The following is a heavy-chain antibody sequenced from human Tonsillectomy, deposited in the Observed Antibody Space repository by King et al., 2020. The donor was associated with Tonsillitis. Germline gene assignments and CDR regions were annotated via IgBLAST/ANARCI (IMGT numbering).Heavy chain of an antibody. CDR1: GYTFTGYY. D-gene: IGHD2-15*01. CDR3: ARGVEYCSGGSCYPDFDY. V-gene: IGHV1-2*02. J-gene: IGHJ4*02. Sequence: QLVQSGAEVKKPGASVKVSCKASGYTFTGYYMHWVRQAPGQGLEWMGWINPNSGGTNYAQKFQGRVTMTRDTSISTAYLELSRLRSDDTAVYYCARGVEYCSGGSCYPDFDYWGQGTLVTVSS. CDR2: INPNSGGT.